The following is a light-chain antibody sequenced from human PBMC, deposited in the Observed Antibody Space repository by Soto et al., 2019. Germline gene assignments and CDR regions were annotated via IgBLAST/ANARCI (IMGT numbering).Light chain of an antibody. V-gene: IGKV1-27*01. CDR3: QKYRSVPV. CDR2: AAS. Sequence: DIKMTQSPTSLSASVGDRVSITCRASQDIRNFVAWYQQKPGKAPKLLIYAASTLQSGVPSRFSGSGSRTDITITINCLQTEDVGTCSYQKYRSVPVFGPGNKLEIK. CDR1: QDIRNF. J-gene: IGKJ3*01.